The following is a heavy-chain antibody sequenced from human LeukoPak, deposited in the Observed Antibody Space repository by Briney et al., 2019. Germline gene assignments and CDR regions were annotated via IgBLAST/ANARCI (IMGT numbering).Heavy chain of an antibody. CDR2: IRSTANGYAT. CDR3: TGNYYGAGSYADFDY. CDR1: GFTFSDYY. D-gene: IGHD3-10*01. J-gene: IGHJ4*02. V-gene: IGHV3-73*01. Sequence: PGGSLRLSCAASGFTFSDYYMSWIRQAPGKGLEGVGRIRSTANGYATAYAASVKGRFTISRDDSKNTAYLQMYSLKTEDTAVYYCTGNYYGAGSYADFDYWGQGTLVTVSS.